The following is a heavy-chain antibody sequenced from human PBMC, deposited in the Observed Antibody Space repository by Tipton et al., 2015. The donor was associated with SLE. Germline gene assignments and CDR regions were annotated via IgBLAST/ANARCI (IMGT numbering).Heavy chain of an antibody. CDR2: INHSGST. Sequence: TLSLTCAVYGGSFSGYYWSWIRQPPGKGLEWIGEINHSGSTNYNPSLKSRVTISVDTSKNQFSLKLSSVTAADTAVYYCARGKGYSSSWYRWFDPWGQGTLVTVSS. J-gene: IGHJ5*02. V-gene: IGHV4-34*01. D-gene: IGHD6-13*01. CDR3: ARGKGYSSSWYRWFDP. CDR1: GGSFSGYY.